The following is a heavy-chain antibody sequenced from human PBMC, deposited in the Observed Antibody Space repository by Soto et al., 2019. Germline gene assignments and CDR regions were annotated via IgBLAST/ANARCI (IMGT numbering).Heavy chain of an antibody. CDR3: ARVLYDDGDFPRDY. CDR2: ISAYNGNT. V-gene: IGHV1-18*01. J-gene: IGHJ4*02. D-gene: IGHD4-17*01. Sequence: QVQLVHSGAEVKKPGASVKVSCKASGYTFTSYGISWVRQAPGQGLEWMGWISAYNGNTNYAQKLQCRVTMTTDTSTSTAYMELRSLIYDDTAVYYCARVLYDDGDFPRDYWGQGTLVTVSS. CDR1: GYTFTSYG.